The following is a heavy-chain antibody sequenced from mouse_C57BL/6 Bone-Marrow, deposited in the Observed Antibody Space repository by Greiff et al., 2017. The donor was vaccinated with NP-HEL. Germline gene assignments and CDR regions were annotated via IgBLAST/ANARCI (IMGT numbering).Heavy chain of an antibody. J-gene: IGHJ3*01. V-gene: IGHV1-69*01. CDR3: AREGSNYGFFAY. CDR2: IDPFDSYT. D-gene: IGHD2-5*01. CDR1: GYTFTSYW. Sequence: QVQLQQPGAELVMPGASVKLSCTASGYTFTSYWMHWVKQRPGQGLEWIGEIDPFDSYTKYTQKFKGKSTMTVDKSSSTAYMQLSSLTSEDSAVYYCAREGSNYGFFAYWGQGTLVTVSA.